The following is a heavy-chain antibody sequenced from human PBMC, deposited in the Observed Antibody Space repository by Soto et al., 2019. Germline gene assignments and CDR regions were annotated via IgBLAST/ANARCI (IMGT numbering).Heavy chain of an antibody. J-gene: IGHJ6*02. CDR1: GYTFTSYD. CDR2: MNPNSGNT. V-gene: IGHV1-8*01. Sequence: ASVKVSCKASGYTFTSYDINWVRQATGQGLEWMGWMNPNSGNTGYAQKFQGRVTMTRNTSISTAYMELSSLRSEDTAVYYCARQTHYDFWSGRHSTIYGMDVWGQGTTVTVSS. CDR3: ARQTHYDFWSGRHSTIYGMDV. D-gene: IGHD3-3*01.